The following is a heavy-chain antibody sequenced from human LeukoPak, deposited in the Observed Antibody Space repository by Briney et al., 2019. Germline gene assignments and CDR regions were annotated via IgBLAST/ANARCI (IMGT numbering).Heavy chain of an antibody. J-gene: IGHJ4*02. CDR2: ISGSGGST. D-gene: IGHD6-13*01. CDR3: AKLKVAADSGFDY. CDR1: GFTFSSYA. V-gene: IGHV3-23*01. Sequence: GGSLRLSCAASGFTFSSYAMSWVRQAPGKGLEWVSVISGSGGSTDYEDSVKGRFTISRDNSRNTLYLQMNSLRVEDTAVYYCAKLKVAADSGFDYWGQGTLVTVSS.